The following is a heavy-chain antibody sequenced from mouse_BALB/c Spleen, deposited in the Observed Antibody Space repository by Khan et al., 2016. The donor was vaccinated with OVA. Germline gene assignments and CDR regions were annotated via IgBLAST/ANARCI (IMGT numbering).Heavy chain of an antibody. D-gene: IGHD2-1*01. V-gene: IGHV1S132*01. Sequence: QVQLKQSGAELVKPGASVKLSCKTSGYTFTSYWIQWVKQRPGQGLGWIGQIFPGTGTTYYNENFKGKATLTVDTSAKTAYMQFSSLTSEDSAVYCCARCYFGNYEFVYWGQGTLVTVSP. CDR3: ARCYFGNYEFVY. CDR2: IFPGTGTT. J-gene: IGHJ3*01. CDR1: GYTFTSYW.